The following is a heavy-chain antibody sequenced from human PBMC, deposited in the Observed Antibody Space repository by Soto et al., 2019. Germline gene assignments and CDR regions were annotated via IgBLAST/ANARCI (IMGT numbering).Heavy chain of an antibody. CDR2: IIPILGIA. CDR3: ARIEKYSGSSY. CDR1: GGTFSSYT. D-gene: IGHD1-26*01. J-gene: IGHJ4*02. Sequence: SVKVSCKASGGTFSSYTISWVRQAPGQGLEWMGRIIPILGIANYAQKFQGRVTITADKSTSTAYMELSSLRSEDTAVYYCARIEKYSGSSYWGQGTLVTVSS. V-gene: IGHV1-69*02.